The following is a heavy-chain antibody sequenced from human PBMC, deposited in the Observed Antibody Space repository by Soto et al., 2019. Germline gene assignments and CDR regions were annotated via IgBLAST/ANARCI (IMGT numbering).Heavy chain of an antibody. CDR1: GGTFSSYA. CDR2: IIPIFGTA. CDR3: AYFGWFRSQQHDYGMDV. Sequence: SVKVSCKASGGTFSSYAISWVRQAPGQGLEWMGGIIPIFGTANYAQKFQGRVTITADKSTSTAYTELSSLRSEDTAVYYCAYFGWFRSQQHDYGMDVWGQGTTVTVSS. J-gene: IGHJ6*02. D-gene: IGHD6-13*01. V-gene: IGHV1-69*06.